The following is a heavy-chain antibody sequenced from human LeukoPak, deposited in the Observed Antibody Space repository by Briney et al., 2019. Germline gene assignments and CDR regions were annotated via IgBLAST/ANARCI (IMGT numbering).Heavy chain of an antibody. V-gene: IGHV3-48*01. D-gene: IGHD3-22*01. J-gene: IGHJ4*02. Sequence: GGSLRLSCAASEFTFSSYSMNWVRQAPGKGLEWVSYITNSGNSKSYADSVKGRFTISRDNSKNTLYLQMNSLRAEDTAVYYCAGYDSSGYYYNWGQGTLVTVSS. CDR3: AGYDSSGYYYN. CDR2: ITNSGNSK. CDR1: EFTFSSYS.